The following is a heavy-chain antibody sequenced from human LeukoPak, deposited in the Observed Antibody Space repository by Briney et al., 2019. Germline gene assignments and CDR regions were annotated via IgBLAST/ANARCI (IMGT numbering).Heavy chain of an antibody. Sequence: ASVKVSCKASGGTFSSYAISWVRQAPGQGLEWMGGIIPIFGTANYAQKFQGRVTITADESTSTAYMELSSLRSEDTAVYYCARRHCSGGSCYFSSKNGWFDPWGQGTLVTVSS. V-gene: IGHV1-69*01. J-gene: IGHJ5*02. CDR1: GGTFSSYA. D-gene: IGHD2-15*01. CDR3: ARRHCSGGSCYFSSKNGWFDP. CDR2: IIPIFGTA.